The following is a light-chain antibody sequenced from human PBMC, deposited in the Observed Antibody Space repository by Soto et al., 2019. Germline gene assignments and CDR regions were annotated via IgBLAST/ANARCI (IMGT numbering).Light chain of an antibody. Sequence: QSALTQPPSASGSRGQSVAISCTGTSSDVGAFDYVSWYQHHPGKVPKLLIYDVTKRPSGVPDRFSGSKSGNTASLTVSVLQAEDEADYYGSSYAGSNNVVFGGGTQLTVL. CDR2: DVT. CDR1: SSDVGAFDY. V-gene: IGLV2-8*01. CDR3: SSYAGSNNVV. J-gene: IGLJ3*02.